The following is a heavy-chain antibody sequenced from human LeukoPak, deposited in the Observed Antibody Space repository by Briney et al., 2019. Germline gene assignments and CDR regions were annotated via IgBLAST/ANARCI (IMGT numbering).Heavy chain of an antibody. D-gene: IGHD3-22*01. J-gene: IGHJ4*02. Sequence: GGSLRLSCAASGFTFSSYWMHWVRQAPGKGLEWVSGISWNSGSIGYADSVKGRFTISRDNAKNSLYLQMNSLRAEDAALYYCAKDISPGYYDSSGFDYWGQGTLVTVSS. CDR2: ISWNSGSI. CDR3: AKDISPGYYDSSGFDY. V-gene: IGHV3-9*01. CDR1: GFTFSSYW.